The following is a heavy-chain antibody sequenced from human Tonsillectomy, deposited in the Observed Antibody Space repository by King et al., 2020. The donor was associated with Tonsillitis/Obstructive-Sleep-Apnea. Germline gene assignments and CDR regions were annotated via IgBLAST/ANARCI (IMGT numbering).Heavy chain of an antibody. CDR1: GGSISSYY. CDR3: ARGGSCSSTSCYTGYFDY. Sequence: QLQESGPGLVKPSETLSLTCTVSGGSISSYYWSWIRQPPGKGLEWIGYIYYSGSTNYNPSLKSRVTISVDTSKNQFSLKLSSVTAADTAVYYCARGGSCSSTSCYTGYFDYWGQGTLVTVSS. D-gene: IGHD2-2*02. V-gene: IGHV4-59*01. CDR2: IYYSGST. J-gene: IGHJ4*02.